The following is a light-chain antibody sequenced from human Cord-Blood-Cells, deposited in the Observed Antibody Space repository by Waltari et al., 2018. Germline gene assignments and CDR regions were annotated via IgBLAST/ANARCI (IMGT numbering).Light chain of an antibody. V-gene: IGKV3-20*01. CDR3: QQYGSSGGFT. CDR2: GAS. J-gene: IGKJ3*01. CDR1: QSVSSSY. Sequence: EIVLTQSPGTLSLSPGETATLSCRASQSVSSSYLAWYQQKPGQSPRLRIYGASSRATGIPDRFSGSGSGTDFTLTISRLEPEDFAVYYCQQYGSSGGFTFGPGTKVDIK.